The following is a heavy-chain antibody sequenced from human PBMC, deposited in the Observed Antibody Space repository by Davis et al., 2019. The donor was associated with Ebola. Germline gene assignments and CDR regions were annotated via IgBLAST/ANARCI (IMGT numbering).Heavy chain of an antibody. CDR1: GGSISSYY. Sequence: PSETLSLTCTVSGGSISSYYWSWIRQPPGKGLEWIGYIYYSGSTNYNPSFKSRVTISVDTSKNQFSLKLSSVTAADTAVYYCARQVGVATKNYAFDYWGQGTLVTVSS. CDR2: IYYSGST. CDR3: ARQVGVATKNYAFDY. J-gene: IGHJ4*02. D-gene: IGHD5-24*01. V-gene: IGHV4-59*08.